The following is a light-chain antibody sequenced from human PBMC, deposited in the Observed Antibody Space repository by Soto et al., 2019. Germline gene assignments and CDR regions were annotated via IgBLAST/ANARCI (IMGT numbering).Light chain of an antibody. Sequence: EIVMTQSPATLSVSPGERATLSCRASHSVSSNLAWYQKKPGQAPRLLIYGASTTATGIPARFSGSGSGPDFILTISSLQSEDFSFYQFQQNQKWSLTFGRGTK. CDR3: QQNQKWSLT. V-gene: IGKV3-15*01. CDR2: GAS. J-gene: IGKJ4*01. CDR1: HSVSSN.